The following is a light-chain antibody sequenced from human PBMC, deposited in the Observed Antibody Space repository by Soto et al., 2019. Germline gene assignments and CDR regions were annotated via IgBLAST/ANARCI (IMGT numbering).Light chain of an antibody. V-gene: IGKV1-12*01. CDR1: QDINRD. J-gene: IGKJ4*01. Sequence: DIQMTQSPSSVSASVGDRVTITCRPSQDINRDLGWYQQRPGKPPKLLIHTASSLAGGVPSRFSASGSGTDFSLTINSLQAEDFATYYCQQANSLPPTFGGGTRVDIK. CDR3: QQANSLPPT. CDR2: TAS.